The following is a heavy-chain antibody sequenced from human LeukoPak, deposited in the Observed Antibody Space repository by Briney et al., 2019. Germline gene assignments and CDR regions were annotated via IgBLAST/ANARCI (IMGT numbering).Heavy chain of an antibody. V-gene: IGHV3-7*03. Sequence: GGSLRLSCAVSGITFSSYWMSWVRQAPGKGLEWVANIKQDGSEKYYVDSVTGRFTISRDNAKNSLFLQMNSLRAEDTAVYYCAKSRHTSAWIHFQHWGQGTLVTVSS. CDR2: IKQDGSEK. CDR1: GITFSSYW. D-gene: IGHD6-19*01. J-gene: IGHJ1*01. CDR3: AKSRHTSAWIHFQH.